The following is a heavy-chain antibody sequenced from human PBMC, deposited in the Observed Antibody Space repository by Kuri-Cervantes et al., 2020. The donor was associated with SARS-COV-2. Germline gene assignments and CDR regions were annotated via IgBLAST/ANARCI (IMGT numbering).Heavy chain of an antibody. CDR1: GFTFDDYA. J-gene: IGHJ3*02. Sequence: GESLKISCTASGFTFDDYAMHWVRQAPGKGLEWVSAISGSGGSTYYADSVKGRFTISRDNSKNTLYLQMSSLRAEDTAVYYCAKVENYGNAFDIWGQGTMVTVSS. CDR3: AKVENYGNAFDI. V-gene: IGHV3-23*01. D-gene: IGHD1-7*01. CDR2: ISGSGGST.